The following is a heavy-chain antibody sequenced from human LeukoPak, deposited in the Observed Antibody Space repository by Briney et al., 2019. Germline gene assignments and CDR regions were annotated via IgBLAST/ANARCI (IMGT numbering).Heavy chain of an antibody. CDR3: AREQDIVVVPAAIDRQYFQH. D-gene: IGHD2-2*01. V-gene: IGHV1-18*01. J-gene: IGHJ1*01. Sequence: GASVKVSCKASGYTFTSYGISWVRQAPGQGLEWMGWISAYNGNTNYAQKLQGRVTMTTDTSTSTAYMELRSLRSDDTAVYYCAREQDIVVVPAAIDRQYFQHWGQGTLVTVSS. CDR1: GYTFTSYG. CDR2: ISAYNGNT.